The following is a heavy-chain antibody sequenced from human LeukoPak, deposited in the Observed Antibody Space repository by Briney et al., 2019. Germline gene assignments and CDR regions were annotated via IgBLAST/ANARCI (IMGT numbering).Heavy chain of an antibody. CDR1: GFTFDDYA. V-gene: IGHV3-9*01. CDR3: AKGSEITMIGFFDY. J-gene: IGHJ4*02. Sequence: PGRSLRLSCAASGFTFDDYAMHWVRQAPGKGLEWVSGISWNSGSIGYADSVKGRFTISRDNAKNSLYLQMNSLRAEDTALYYCAKGSEITMIGFFDYWGQGTLVTVSS. D-gene: IGHD3-22*01. CDR2: ISWNSGSI.